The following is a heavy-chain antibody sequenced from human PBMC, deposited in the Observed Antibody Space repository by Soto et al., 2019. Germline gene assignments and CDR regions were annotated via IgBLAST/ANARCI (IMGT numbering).Heavy chain of an antibody. Sequence: ASVKVPCKASGYTFTAYAISWVRQAPGQGLEWMGWVNTYNGNTNYAQNLRGRVTMTTDTSTTTTYMELRSLRSDDTAMYYCARGRIFGDPVLFDYWGQGTLVTVSS. V-gene: IGHV1-18*01. CDR2: VNTYNGNT. CDR3: ARGRIFGDPVLFDY. CDR1: GYTFTAYA. D-gene: IGHD3-3*01. J-gene: IGHJ4*02.